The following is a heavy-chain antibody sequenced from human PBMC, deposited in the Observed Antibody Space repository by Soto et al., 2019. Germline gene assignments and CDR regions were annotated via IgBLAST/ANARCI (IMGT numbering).Heavy chain of an antibody. D-gene: IGHD3-3*01. Sequence: SETLSLTCTVSGGSISSYYWSWFRQPPGKGLEWIGYIYYSGSTNYNPSLKSRVTISVNTSENQFSLKLSSVTAADTAVYYCARHIALSGYNCHYWGQGTLVTVSS. J-gene: IGHJ4*02. V-gene: IGHV4-59*08. CDR1: GGSISSYY. CDR3: ARHIALSGYNCHY. CDR2: IYYSGST.